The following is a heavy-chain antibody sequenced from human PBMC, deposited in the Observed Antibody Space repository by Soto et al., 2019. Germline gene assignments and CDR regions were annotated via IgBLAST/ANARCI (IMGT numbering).Heavy chain of an antibody. CDR2: ITGDTNRI. CDR3: ARSVEGHFDY. CDR1: GFRFSIYS. D-gene: IGHD6-19*01. V-gene: IGHV3-48*02. J-gene: IGHJ4*02. Sequence: EVQLVESGGGLVQPGGSLRLSCAASGFRFSIYSMNWVRQAPGKGLEWSAYITGDTNRIKYADSVKGRFTISRDNAKNSVYLQMNSLRDEDTAVYHCARSVEGHFDYWGQGTVVTVSS.